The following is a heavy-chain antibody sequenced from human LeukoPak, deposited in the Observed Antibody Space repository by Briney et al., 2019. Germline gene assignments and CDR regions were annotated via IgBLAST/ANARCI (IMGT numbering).Heavy chain of an antibody. CDR1: GLTFSRYA. D-gene: IGHD1-26*01. V-gene: IGHV3-74*01. CDR2: INSDGSST. J-gene: IGHJ4*02. Sequence: GGSLRLSCAASGLTFSRYAMHWVRQAPGKGLVWVSRINSDGSSTSYADSVKGRFTISRDNAKNTLYLQMNSLRAEDTAVYYCARRSSGSPPYYFGYWGQGTLVTVSS. CDR3: ARRSSGSPPYYFGY.